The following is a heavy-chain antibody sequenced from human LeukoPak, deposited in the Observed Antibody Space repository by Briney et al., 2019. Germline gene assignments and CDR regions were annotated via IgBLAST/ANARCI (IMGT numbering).Heavy chain of an antibody. CDR2: ISYDGSNK. CDR3: ARAYYYDILTGYYDYYYGMDV. J-gene: IGHJ6*02. V-gene: IGHV3-30*03. D-gene: IGHD3-9*01. Sequence: QTGGSLRLSCAAPGFTFSSYGMHWVRQAPGKGLEWVAVISYDGSNKYYADSVKGRFTISRDNSKNTLDLQMNSLRAEDTAVYYCARAYYYDILTGYYDYYYGMDVWGQGTTVTVSS. CDR1: GFTFSSYG.